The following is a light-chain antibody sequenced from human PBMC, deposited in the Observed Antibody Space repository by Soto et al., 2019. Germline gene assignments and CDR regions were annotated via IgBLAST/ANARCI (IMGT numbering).Light chain of an antibody. CDR2: LAS. CDR3: HQRQSWPRT. J-gene: IGKJ1*01. V-gene: IGKV3-11*01. CDR1: QAVNTR. Sequence: EIVLTHSPATLSSFPGDRVTLSCRASQAVNTRLAWYQHKPGQAPRLLIYLASNRAAGVPARFSGSGSGTDFTLTISDVEPEDFAVYYCHQRQSWPRTFGQGPKVDIK.